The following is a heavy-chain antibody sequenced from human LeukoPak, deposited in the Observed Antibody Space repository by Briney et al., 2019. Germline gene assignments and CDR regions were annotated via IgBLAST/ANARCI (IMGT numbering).Heavy chain of an antibody. CDR3: ARDKAVTTELTQYFQH. Sequence: ASVKVSCKASGYTFTNYAMNWVRQAPGQGLEWMGWISAYNGYTNYVQKLQVRVTMTTDTSTSTAYMELRSLTSDDTAVYYCARDKAVTTELTQYFQHWGQGTLVTVSS. V-gene: IGHV1-18*01. CDR1: GYTFTNYA. CDR2: ISAYNGYT. J-gene: IGHJ1*01. D-gene: IGHD4-11*01.